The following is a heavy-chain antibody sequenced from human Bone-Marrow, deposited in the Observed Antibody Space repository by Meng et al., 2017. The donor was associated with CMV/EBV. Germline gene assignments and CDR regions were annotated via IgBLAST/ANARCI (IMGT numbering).Heavy chain of an antibody. CDR2: IYYSGST. J-gene: IGHJ5*02. V-gene: IGHV4-59*01. CDR1: GGSISSYY. CDR3: ARVGSKWGGWFYP. Sequence: SETLSLTCTVSGGSISSYYWSWIRQPPGKGLEWIGYIYYSGSTNYNPSLKSRVTISVDTSKNQFSLKLSSVTAADTAVYYCARVGSKWGGWFYPWGQGPLVPVSS. D-gene: IGHD3-10*01.